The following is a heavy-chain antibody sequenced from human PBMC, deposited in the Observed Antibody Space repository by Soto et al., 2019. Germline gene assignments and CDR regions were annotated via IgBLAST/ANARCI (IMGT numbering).Heavy chain of an antibody. CDR1: GFTFSSYA. CDR2: ISYDGSNK. Sequence: GGSLRLSCAASGFTFSSYAMHWVRQAPGKGQEWVAVISYDGSNKYYADSVKGRFTISRDNSKNTLYLQMNSLRAEDTAVYYCARDEDDYGDYGDYYGMDVWGQGTTVTV. V-gene: IGHV3-30-3*01. J-gene: IGHJ6*02. CDR3: ARDEDDYGDYGDYYGMDV. D-gene: IGHD4-17*01.